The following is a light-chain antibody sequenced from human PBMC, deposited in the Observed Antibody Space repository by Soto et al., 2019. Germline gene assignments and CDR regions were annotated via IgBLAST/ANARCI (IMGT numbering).Light chain of an antibody. CDR1: QSISTY. J-gene: IGKJ1*01. CDR2: KAS. Sequence: DIQMTQSPSTLSASVGDRVTITCRASQSISTYLAWYRHKPGEAPKLLIYKASTLERGVPSRFSGSGSGTDFTLAISSLQPEDSATYYCLQDINYPWTFGQGTKVDIK. CDR3: LQDINYPWT. V-gene: IGKV1-5*03.